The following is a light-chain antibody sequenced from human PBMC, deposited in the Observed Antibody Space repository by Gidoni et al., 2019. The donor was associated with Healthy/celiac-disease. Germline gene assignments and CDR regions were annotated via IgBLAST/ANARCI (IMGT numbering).Light chain of an antibody. CDR1: QGISTC. CDR3: QQANSFPIT. CDR2: AAS. V-gene: IGKV1-12*01. Sequence: DIQMTQSPSSVSASVGDRVTFTCRASQGISTCLAWYQQKPGKAPQLLIYAASSLQSGVPSRFSGSGSGTDFTLTISSLQPEDFATYYCQQANSFPITFGQGTRLEIK. J-gene: IGKJ5*01.